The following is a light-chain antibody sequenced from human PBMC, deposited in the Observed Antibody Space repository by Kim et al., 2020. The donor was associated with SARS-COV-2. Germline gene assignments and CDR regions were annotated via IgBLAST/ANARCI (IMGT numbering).Light chain of an antibody. V-gene: IGLV2-14*03. J-gene: IGLJ3*02. CDR3: SSYTSSSTRV. CDR2: DVS. CDR1: SSDVGGYNY. Sequence: GQSIPISCPGTSSDVGGYNYVSWYQQHPGKAPKLMIYDVSNRPSGVSNRFSGSKSGNTASLTISGLQAEDEADYYCSSYTSSSTRVFGGGTKLTVL.